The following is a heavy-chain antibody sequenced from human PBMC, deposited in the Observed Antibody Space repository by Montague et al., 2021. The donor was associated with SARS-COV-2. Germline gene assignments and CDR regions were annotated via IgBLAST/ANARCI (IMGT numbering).Heavy chain of an antibody. CDR3: AGGGRTNGYFDF. CDR1: GASISSYY. V-gene: IGHV4-59*08. Sequence: SETLSLTCTVSGASISSYYWSWIRQPPGQGLECIGYINHSGSTNYNPSLKSRASISLDTPNNQFSLTLASVTAADTAVYFCAGGGRTNGYFDFWGQGIRVTVSS. D-gene: IGHD6-25*01. CDR2: INHSGST. J-gene: IGHJ4*01.